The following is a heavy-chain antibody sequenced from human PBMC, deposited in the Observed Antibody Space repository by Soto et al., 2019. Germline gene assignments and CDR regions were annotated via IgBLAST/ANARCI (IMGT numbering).Heavy chain of an antibody. V-gene: IGHV1-18*01. CDR3: ARGYCSSTSCYADYYYYMDV. CDR1: GYTFTSYG. J-gene: IGHJ6*03. D-gene: IGHD2-2*01. Sequence: ASVKVSCKASGYTFTSYGISWVRQAPGQGLEWMGWISAYNGNTNYAQKLQGRVTMTTDTSTSTAYMELRSLRSDDTAVYYFARGYCSSTSCYADYYYYMDVWGKGTTVTVSS. CDR2: ISAYNGNT.